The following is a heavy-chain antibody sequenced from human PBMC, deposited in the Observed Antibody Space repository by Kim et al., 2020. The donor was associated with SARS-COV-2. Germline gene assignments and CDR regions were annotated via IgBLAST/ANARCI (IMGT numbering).Heavy chain of an antibody. J-gene: IGHJ3*02. V-gene: IGHV4-39*01. D-gene: IGHD1-26*01. CDR3: ASSILGGSATSDAFDI. Sequence: LKSRVTIPVDTSKNQFSLKLSSVTAADTAVYYCASSILGGSATSDAFDIWGQGTMVTVSS.